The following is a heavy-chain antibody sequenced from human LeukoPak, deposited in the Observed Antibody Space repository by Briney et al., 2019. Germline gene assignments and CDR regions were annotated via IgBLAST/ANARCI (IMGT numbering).Heavy chain of an antibody. Sequence: GGSLRLSCAASGFTLSSYWMSWVRQAPGKGLEWVANIKPDGSEKYYEDSVRGRFTISRDNAKNSLYLQMNSLRAEDTAVYYCAARYDSSGYYYFDYWGQGTLVTVSS. CDR3: AARYDSSGYYYFDY. V-gene: IGHV3-7*02. J-gene: IGHJ4*02. CDR2: IKPDGSEK. CDR1: GFTLSSYW. D-gene: IGHD3-22*01.